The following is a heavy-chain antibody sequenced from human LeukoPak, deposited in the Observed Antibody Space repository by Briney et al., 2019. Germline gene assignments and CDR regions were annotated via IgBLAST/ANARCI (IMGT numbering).Heavy chain of an antibody. D-gene: IGHD7-27*01. Sequence: PGGSLRLSCAASGFTVSSNYMNWVRQAPGKGLEWVSVIYSGGSTYYADSVKGRFTISRDNSKNTLYLQMNSLRAEDPAVYYCAREPSGVAAGYYGMDVWGQGTTVTVSS. CDR2: IYSGGST. CDR1: GFTVSSNY. J-gene: IGHJ6*02. CDR3: AREPSGVAAGYYGMDV. V-gene: IGHV3-53*01.